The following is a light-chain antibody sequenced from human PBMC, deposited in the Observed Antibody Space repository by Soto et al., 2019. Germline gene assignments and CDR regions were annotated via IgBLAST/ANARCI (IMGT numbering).Light chain of an antibody. CDR2: DVN. Sequence: QSALTQPASVSGSPGQSITISCTGSSSDVGVSNLVSWYQQQPNKAPKLLISDVNHRPSGVSIRFSGSKSGNTASLTISGLQAEDEADYYCSSYTSSSTYVFGTGTKLTVL. V-gene: IGLV2-14*01. J-gene: IGLJ1*01. CDR1: SSDVGVSNL. CDR3: SSYTSSSTYV.